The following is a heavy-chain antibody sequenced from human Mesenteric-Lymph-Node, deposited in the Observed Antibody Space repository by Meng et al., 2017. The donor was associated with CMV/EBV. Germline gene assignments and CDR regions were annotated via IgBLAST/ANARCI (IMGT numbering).Heavy chain of an antibody. CDR3: AGCSTCYYNFYYNGMDV. Sequence: GESLKISCAASGFTFSSYEMNWVRQAPGKGLEWVSYISSSGSTIYYADSVKGRFTISRDNAKNSLYLQMNSLRAEDTAVYYCAGCSTCYYNFYYNGMDVWGQGTTVTVSS. CDR1: GFTFSSYE. D-gene: IGHD2-2*01. V-gene: IGHV3-48*03. J-gene: IGHJ6*02. CDR2: ISSSGSTI.